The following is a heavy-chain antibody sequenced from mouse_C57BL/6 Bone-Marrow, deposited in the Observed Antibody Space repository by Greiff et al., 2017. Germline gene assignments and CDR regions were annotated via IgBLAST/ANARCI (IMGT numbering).Heavy chain of an antibody. Sequence: VQLQQPGAELVKPGASVKLSCKASGYTFTSYWMQWVKQRPGQGLEWIGEIDPSDSYTNYNQKFKGKATLTVDTSSSTAYMQLSSLTSEDSAVYYCARIPCLITTVYAMDYWGQGTSVTVSS. V-gene: IGHV1-50*01. D-gene: IGHD1-1*01. CDR2: IDPSDSYT. J-gene: IGHJ4*01. CDR1: GYTFTSYW. CDR3: ARIPCLITTVYAMDY.